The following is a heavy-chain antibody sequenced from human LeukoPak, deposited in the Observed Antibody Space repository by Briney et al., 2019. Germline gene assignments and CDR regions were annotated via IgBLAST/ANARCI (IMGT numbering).Heavy chain of an antibody. V-gene: IGHV4-4*07. CDR3: ARAPEYGLYYFDY. J-gene: IGHJ4*02. D-gene: IGHD1-14*01. CDR1: GGSISNCY. CDR2: IYTSGSP. Sequence: PSETLSLTCTVSGGSISNCYWSWIRQPAGKGLEWIGRIYTSGSPNYNPSLKSRVTMSVDTSKNQFSLKLTSVTAADTAVYYCARAPEYGLYYFDYWGQGTLVTVSS.